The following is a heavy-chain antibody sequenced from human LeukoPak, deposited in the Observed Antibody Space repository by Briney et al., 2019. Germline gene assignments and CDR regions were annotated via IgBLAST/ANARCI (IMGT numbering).Heavy chain of an antibody. CDR2: IYYSGST. CDR1: GGSIRGYF. V-gene: IGHV4-59*01. J-gene: IGHJ4*02. CDR3: ARGSRELYYFDY. D-gene: IGHD1-7*01. Sequence: PSETLSLTCTVSGGSIRGYFWSWIRQPPGKGLEWIGYIYYSGSTKYNPSLKSRVTISVDASKTQFSLKLNPVTAADTAVYYCARGSRELYYFDYWGQGTLVTVSS.